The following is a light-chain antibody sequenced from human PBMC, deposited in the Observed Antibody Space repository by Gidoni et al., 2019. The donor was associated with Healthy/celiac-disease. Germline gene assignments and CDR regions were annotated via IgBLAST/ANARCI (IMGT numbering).Light chain of an antibody. V-gene: IGKV3-11*01. CDR3: QQRSNWPPFT. Sequence: EIVLTQSPATLSLSPGERATLSCRASQSVSSYLAWYQQKPGQAPRLLIYDASNRATGIPARFSGSGSGTDFTLTISSLEPEDVAVYYCQQRSNWPPFTFXGXTKVEIK. J-gene: IGKJ4*01. CDR2: DAS. CDR1: QSVSSY.